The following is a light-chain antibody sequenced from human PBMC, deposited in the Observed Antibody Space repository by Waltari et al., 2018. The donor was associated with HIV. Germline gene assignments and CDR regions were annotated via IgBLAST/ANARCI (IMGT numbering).Light chain of an antibody. J-gene: IGKJ2*01. CDR2: EAA. V-gene: IGKV3-15*01. CDR3: QQYDSGPRGIT. CDR1: QSISAK. Sequence: EIVMTQSPPTLSVSPGQRVTLSCRASQSISAKVAWYQQRPGQAPRLLIYEAATRPTGIPAWFSGSGSGTEFTLTISSLQSEDFATYFCQQYDSGPRGITFGQGTMLEIK.